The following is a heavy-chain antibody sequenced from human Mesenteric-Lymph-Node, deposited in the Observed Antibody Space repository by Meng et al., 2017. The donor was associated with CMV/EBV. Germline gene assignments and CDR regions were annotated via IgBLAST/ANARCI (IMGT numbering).Heavy chain of an antibody. D-gene: IGHD6-13*01. Sequence: GESLKISCAASGFTFSSYSMNWVRQAPGKGLEWVSYISSSSSTIYYADSVKGRFTISRDNAKNSLYLQMNSLRAEDTAVYYCATENPYSSSHELDYWGQGTLVTVSS. CDR3: ATENPYSSSHELDY. V-gene: IGHV3-48*04. CDR1: GFTFSSYS. J-gene: IGHJ4*02. CDR2: ISSSSSTI.